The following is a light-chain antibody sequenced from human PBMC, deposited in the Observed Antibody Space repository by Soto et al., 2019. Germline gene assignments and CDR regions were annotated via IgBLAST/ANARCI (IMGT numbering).Light chain of an antibody. Sequence: QSILTQPPSESGTPGQRVTISCSGSGSNIGKNSVNWYQQVAGTAPKLLIYGNNQRPSGVPDRFSDSKSGTSASLAINGLQSDDEADYYCSTWDDSLDGVVFGGGTKLTVL. CDR3: STWDDSLDGVV. CDR1: GSNIGKNS. J-gene: IGLJ2*01. CDR2: GNN. V-gene: IGLV1-44*01.